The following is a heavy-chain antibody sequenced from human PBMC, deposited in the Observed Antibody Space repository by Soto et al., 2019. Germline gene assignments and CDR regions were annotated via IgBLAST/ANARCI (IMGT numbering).Heavy chain of an antibody. V-gene: IGHV3-33*01. J-gene: IGHJ5*02. CDR2: VWYNEVNE. D-gene: IGHD3-10*01. Sequence: QAQLVESGGGVVQPGRSLRLSCVASGFNISDHGMHWVRQVPGKGLEWVGHVWYNEVNEYYGDCVKGRFTISRDSSKNTLYLHMSSLRVEDTTVYYCAREGSDSGSKGWLDHWGQGTLVIVSS. CDR1: GFNISDHG. CDR3: AREGSDSGSKGWLDH.